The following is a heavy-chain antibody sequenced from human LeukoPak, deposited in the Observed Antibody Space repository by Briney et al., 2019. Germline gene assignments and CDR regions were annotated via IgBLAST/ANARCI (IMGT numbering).Heavy chain of an antibody. CDR2: INTNTGNP. J-gene: IGHJ4*02. D-gene: IGHD1-26*01. CDR1: GYTFTSYA. V-gene: IGHV7-4-1*02. CDR3: AREGPVGATEY. Sequence: VASVKVSCKASGYTFTSYAMNWVRQAPGRGLEWMGWINTNTGNPTYAQGFTGRFVFSLDTPVSTAYLQISSLKAEDTAVYYCAREGPVGATEYWGQGTLVTVSS.